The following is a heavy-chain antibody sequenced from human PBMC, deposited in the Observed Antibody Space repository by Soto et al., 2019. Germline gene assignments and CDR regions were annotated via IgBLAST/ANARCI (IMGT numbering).Heavy chain of an antibody. J-gene: IGHJ6*02. CDR2: ISNTGST. D-gene: IGHD2-21*02. CDR1: GDSISSYY. CDR3: AREDDGGDRDYYGLDV. V-gene: IGHV4-4*08. Sequence: SETLSHTCTASGDSISSYYWSWIRRPPGKGLEWVGYISNTGSTIYNPSLQSRPTISVDTSKNLFSLNLSSVTAADTAVYFCAREDDGGDRDYYGLDVWGQGTTVTVSS.